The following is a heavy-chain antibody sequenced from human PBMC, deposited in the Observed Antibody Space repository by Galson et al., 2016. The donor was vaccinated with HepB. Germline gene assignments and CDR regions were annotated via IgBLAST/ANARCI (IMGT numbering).Heavy chain of an antibody. CDR3: AKDLAGSSPYYDGMDV. J-gene: IGHJ6*01. Sequence: SLRLSCAASGFSFKTFAMNWVRQAPGKGLEWVSSISAAATNTFYADSVRGRFTISRDNSKNALYLQMDGLRDDDTAVYYWAKDLAGSSPYYDGMDVWGNGPRSAAPQ. V-gene: IGHV3-23*01. CDR2: ISAAATNT. CDR1: GFSFKTFA. D-gene: IGHD7-27*01.